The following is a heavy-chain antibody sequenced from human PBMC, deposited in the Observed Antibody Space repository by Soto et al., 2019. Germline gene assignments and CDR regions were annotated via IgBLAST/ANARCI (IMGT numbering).Heavy chain of an antibody. CDR2: ISYDGSNK. V-gene: IGHV3-30*18. D-gene: IGHD2-21*02. Sequence: PGGSLRLSCAASGFTFSSYGMHWVRQAPGKGLEWVAVISYDGSNKYYADSVKGRFTISRDNSKNTLYLQMNSLRAEDTAVYYCAKVRCGGDCYPRNYYYYGMDVWGQGTTVTVSS. J-gene: IGHJ6*02. CDR1: GFTFSSYG. CDR3: AKVRCGGDCYPRNYYYYGMDV.